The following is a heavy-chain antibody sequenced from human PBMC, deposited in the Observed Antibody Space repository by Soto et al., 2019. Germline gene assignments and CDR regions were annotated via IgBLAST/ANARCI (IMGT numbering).Heavy chain of an antibody. CDR1: GFTVSSNY. CDR2: IYSGGST. CDR3: ARSSKGYSSSWYAFDI. Sequence: GGSLRLSCAASGFTVSSNYMSWVRQAPGKGLEWVSVIYSGGSTYYADSVKGRFTISRHNSKNTLYLQMNSLRAEDTAVYYCARSSKGYSSSWYAFDIWGQGQWSPSPQ. J-gene: IGHJ3*02. V-gene: IGHV3-53*04. D-gene: IGHD6-13*01.